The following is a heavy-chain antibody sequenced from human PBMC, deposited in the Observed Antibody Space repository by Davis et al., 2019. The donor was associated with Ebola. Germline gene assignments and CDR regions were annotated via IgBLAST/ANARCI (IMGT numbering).Heavy chain of an antibody. V-gene: IGHV1-2*04. J-gene: IGHJ4*02. Sequence: ASVKVSCKASGYTFTGYYMHWVRQAPGQGLEWMGWINPNSGGTNYAQKFQGWVTMTRDTSISTAYMELSRLRSDDTAVYYCARRYCTNGVCPDYWGQGTLVTVSS. CDR3: ARRYCTNGVCPDY. CDR2: INPNSGGT. D-gene: IGHD2-8*01. CDR1: GYTFTGYY.